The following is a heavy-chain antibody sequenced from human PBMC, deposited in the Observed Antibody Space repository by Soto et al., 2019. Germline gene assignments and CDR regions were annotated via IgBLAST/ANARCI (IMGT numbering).Heavy chain of an antibody. CDR3: ARFRYDILTGSPYYFDY. CDR1: GGTFSSYA. CDR2: IIPIFGTA. V-gene: IGHV1-69*13. D-gene: IGHD3-9*01. J-gene: IGHJ4*02. Sequence: SVKVSCKASGGTFSSYAISWVRQAPGQGLEWMGGIIPIFGTANYAQKFQGRVTITADESTSTAYMELSSLRSEDTAVYYCARFRYDILTGSPYYFDYWGQGTLVTVSS.